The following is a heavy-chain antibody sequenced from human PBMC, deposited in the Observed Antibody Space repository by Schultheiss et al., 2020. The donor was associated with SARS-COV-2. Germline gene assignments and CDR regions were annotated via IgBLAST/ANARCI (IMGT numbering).Heavy chain of an antibody. V-gene: IGHV3-21*01. CDR1: GFTFSSYS. D-gene: IGHD3-22*01. Sequence: GGSLRLSCAVSGFTFSSYSMNWVRQAPGKGLEWVSSISTDSRYIYPADSVKGRFTTSRDDAKNSLYLQMNSLRVEDTAVYFCARDSSAYYGPYAFDLWGQGTMVTVSS. CDR3: ARDSSAYYGPYAFDL. J-gene: IGHJ3*01. CDR2: ISTDSRYI.